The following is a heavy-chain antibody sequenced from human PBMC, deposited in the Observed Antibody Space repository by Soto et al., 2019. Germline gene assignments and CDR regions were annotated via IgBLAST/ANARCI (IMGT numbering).Heavy chain of an antibody. CDR3: ARGAFLVRGVISDY. D-gene: IGHD3-10*01. CDR2: IKQDGSEK. J-gene: IGHJ4*02. V-gene: IGHV3-7*03. Sequence: PGGSLRLSCAASGFTFSSYWMSWVRQAPGKGLEWVANIKQDGSEKYYVDSVKGRFTISRDNAKNSLYLQMNSLRAEDTAVYYCARGAFLVRGVISDYWGQGTLVTVPP. CDR1: GFTFSSYW.